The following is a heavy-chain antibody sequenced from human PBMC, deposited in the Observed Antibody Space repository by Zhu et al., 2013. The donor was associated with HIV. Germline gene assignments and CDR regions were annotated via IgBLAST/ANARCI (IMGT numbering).Heavy chain of an antibody. J-gene: IGHJ4*02. CDR2: SILVIVTR. Sequence: QLVQSGAEVKRPGAPVTVSCTASGYTFNNYFHQLGFGRPLDRGRSGWDGSILVIVTRIYAQKFHGRVALTRATSSNTIYFFLSNLRPDDTAMYFCARALTRTVSMNNGRAALDLWGQGTDLTVST. D-gene: IGHD3-22*01. CDR1: GYTFNNYF. CDR3: ARALTRTVSMNNGRAALDL. V-gene: IGHV1-2*02.